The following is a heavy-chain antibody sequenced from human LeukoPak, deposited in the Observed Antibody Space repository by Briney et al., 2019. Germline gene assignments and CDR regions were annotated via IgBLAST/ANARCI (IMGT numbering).Heavy chain of an antibody. D-gene: IGHD3-22*01. CDR2: IIPILGIA. Sequence: SVKVSCKASGGTFSSYAISWVRQAPGQGLEWMGRIIPILGIANYAQKFQGRVTITADKSTSTAYMELSSLRSEDTAVYYCARDVDYYDSSGYYLPLDYWGQGTLVTVSS. CDR3: ARDVDYYDSSGYYLPLDY. J-gene: IGHJ4*02. CDR1: GGTFSSYA. V-gene: IGHV1-69*04.